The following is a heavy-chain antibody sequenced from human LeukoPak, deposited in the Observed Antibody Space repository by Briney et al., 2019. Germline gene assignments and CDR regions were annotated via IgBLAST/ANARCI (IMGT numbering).Heavy chain of an antibody. V-gene: IGHV4-39*01. CDR1: GGSISSSSYY. J-gene: IGHJ5*02. CDR2: IYYSGST. D-gene: IGHD2-2*01. CDR3: ARRLGYCSSTSCYGFDP. Sequence: PSETLSLTCTVSGGSISSSSYYWGWIRQPPGKGLEWIGSIYYSGSTYYNPSLKSRVTISVDTSKNQFSLKLSSVTAADTAVYYCARRLGYCSSTSCYGFDPWGQGTPVTVSS.